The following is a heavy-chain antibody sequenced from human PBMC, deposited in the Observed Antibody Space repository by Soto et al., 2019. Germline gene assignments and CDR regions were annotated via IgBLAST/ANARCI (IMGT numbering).Heavy chain of an antibody. D-gene: IGHD6-19*01. J-gene: IGHJ3*02. V-gene: IGHV3-11*01. CDR1: GFSFNVYY. CDR2: ISILGDST. Sequence: QEQLAESGGGLVKPGGSLRLSCAASGFSFNVYYMPWIRQAPGSGLEWVASISILGDSTYYADSVKCRFTISRDNARNSLHLQMDALRAEDTAVYYCARDRAGTRTFPHNTFNMWGQGTTVTVAS. CDR3: ARDRAGTRTFPHNTFNM.